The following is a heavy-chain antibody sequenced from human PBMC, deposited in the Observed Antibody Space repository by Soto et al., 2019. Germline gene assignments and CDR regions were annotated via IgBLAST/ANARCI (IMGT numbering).Heavy chain of an antibody. V-gene: IGHV1-46*01. CDR3: ARGDILTGYYILYFDY. D-gene: IGHD3-9*01. Sequence: GASVKVSCKASGYTFTSYSIHWVRQAPGQGLEWMAIINPNGDSTSYAQKFQGRVTMTRDTSISTAYMELSRLRSDDTAVYYCARGDILTGYYILYFDYWGQGTLVTVSS. CDR2: INPNGDST. J-gene: IGHJ4*02. CDR1: GYTFTSYS.